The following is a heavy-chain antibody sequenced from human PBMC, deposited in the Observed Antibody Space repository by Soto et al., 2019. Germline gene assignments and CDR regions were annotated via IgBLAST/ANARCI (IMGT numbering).Heavy chain of an antibody. Sequence: SETLSLTCAVSGGSISSSNWWSWVRQPPGKGLEWIGEIYHSGSTNYNPSLKSRVTISVDKSKNQFSLKLSSVTAADTAVYYCARDTHDDYHTSGSYYFDYWGQGTLVTVSS. CDR3: ARDTHDDYHTSGSYYFDY. CDR1: GGSISSSNW. J-gene: IGHJ4*02. V-gene: IGHV4-4*02. CDR2: IYHSGST. D-gene: IGHD1-26*01.